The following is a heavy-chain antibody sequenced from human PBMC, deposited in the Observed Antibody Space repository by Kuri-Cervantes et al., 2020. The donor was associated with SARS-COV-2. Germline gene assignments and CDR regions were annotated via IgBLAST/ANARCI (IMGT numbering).Heavy chain of an antibody. CDR1: GYTFTSYA. J-gene: IGHJ4*02. V-gene: IGHV1-3*01. Sequence: ASVKVSCKASGYTFTSYAMYWVRQAPGQRLEWMGWINAGNGNTKYSQKFQGRVTMTTDTSTSTAYMELRSLRSDDTAVYYCARGHSALKRELLPFDYWGQGTLVTVSS. CDR2: INAGNGNT. CDR3: ARGHSALKRELLPFDY. D-gene: IGHD1-26*01.